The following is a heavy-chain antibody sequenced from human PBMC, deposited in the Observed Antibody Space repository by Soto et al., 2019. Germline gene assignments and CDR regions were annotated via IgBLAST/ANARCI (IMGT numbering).Heavy chain of an antibody. Sequence: QVQLQESGPGLVKPSETLSLTCTVSGGSVSSGNYYWSWIRQPPGKGLEWIGFIYYTGSSSYNPSLNGRVTRSLDKSSNQFSLKLTSVTAADTAVYYCASAVYCRGGSCSFDPWGQGTLVTVSS. D-gene: IGHD2-15*01. CDR2: IYYTGSS. J-gene: IGHJ5*02. V-gene: IGHV4-61*01. CDR3: ASAVYCRGGSCSFDP. CDR1: GGSVSSGNYY.